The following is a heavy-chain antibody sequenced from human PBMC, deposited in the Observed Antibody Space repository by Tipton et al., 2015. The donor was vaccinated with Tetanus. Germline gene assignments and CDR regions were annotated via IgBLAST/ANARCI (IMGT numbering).Heavy chain of an antibody. J-gene: IGHJ4*02. CDR2: ITGSSNSI. Sequence: SLRLSCAASGFTFSSYSMNGVRQAPGKGLEWVSSITGSSNSIYYADSVKGRFTISRDSANNSLYLQMNSLRAEDTAVYDCARPIVGARYYFDYWGQGTLVTVSS. CDR1: GFTFSSYS. D-gene: IGHD1-26*01. CDR3: ARPIVGARYYFDY. V-gene: IGHV3-21*01.